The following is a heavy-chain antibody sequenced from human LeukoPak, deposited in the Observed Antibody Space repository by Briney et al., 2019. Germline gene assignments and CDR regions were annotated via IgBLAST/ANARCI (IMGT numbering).Heavy chain of an antibody. CDR2: ISSSSSYI. D-gene: IGHD3-10*01. V-gene: IGHV3-21*01. CDR3: AGDLHYYGSGSYLFPLGY. CDR1: GFTFSSYS. J-gene: IGHJ4*02. Sequence: KPGGSLRLSCAASGFTFSSYSMNWVRQAPGKGLEWVSSISSSSSYIYYADSVKGRFTISRDNAKNSLYLQMNSLRAEDTAVYYCAGDLHYYGSGSYLFPLGYWGQGTLVTVSS.